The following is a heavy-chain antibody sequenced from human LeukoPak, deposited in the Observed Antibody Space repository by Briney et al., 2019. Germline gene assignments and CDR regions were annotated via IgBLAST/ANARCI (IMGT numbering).Heavy chain of an antibody. Sequence: PPGGSLRLSCAASGFAFSSHAMSWVRQAPGKGLEWVSAISGGGETTWYADSVKGRFIMSRDNSRNMLHLQMNSLRAEDTAVYYCAKDRIGFYQPYDYWGQGTLVTVSS. CDR3: AKDRIGFYQPYDY. CDR2: ISGGGETT. J-gene: IGHJ4*02. CDR1: GFAFSSHA. D-gene: IGHD2-2*01. V-gene: IGHV3-23*01.